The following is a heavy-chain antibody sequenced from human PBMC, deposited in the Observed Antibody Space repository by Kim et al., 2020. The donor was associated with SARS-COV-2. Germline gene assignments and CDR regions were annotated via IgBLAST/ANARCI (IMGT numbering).Heavy chain of an antibody. Sequence: SETLSLTCTVSGGSVSSGSYYWSWIRQPPGKGLEWIGYIYYSGSTNYNPSLKSRVTISVDTSKNQFSLKLSSVTAADTAVYYCARAWDIVVVGTNWFDPWGQGTLVTVSS. CDR2: IYYSGST. V-gene: IGHV4-61*01. CDR1: GGSVSSGSYY. J-gene: IGHJ5*02. D-gene: IGHD2-15*01. CDR3: ARAWDIVVVGTNWFDP.